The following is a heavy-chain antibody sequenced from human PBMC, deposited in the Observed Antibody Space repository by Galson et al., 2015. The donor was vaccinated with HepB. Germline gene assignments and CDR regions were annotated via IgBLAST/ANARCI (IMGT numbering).Heavy chain of an antibody. CDR1: GFTLSSYG. V-gene: IGHV3-48*04. Sequence: SLRLSCAASGFTLSSYGMNWVRQAPGKGLEWVSYISSSSTTIYYADSVKGRFTISRDNPKNSLYLQMNSLRAEDTAVYYCARVIGGTYSEYWGQGTLVTVSS. CDR2: ISSSSTTI. J-gene: IGHJ4*02. D-gene: IGHD1-26*01. CDR3: ARVIGGTYSEY.